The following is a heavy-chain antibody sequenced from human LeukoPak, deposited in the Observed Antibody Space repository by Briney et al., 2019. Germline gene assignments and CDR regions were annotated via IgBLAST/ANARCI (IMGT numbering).Heavy chain of an antibody. CDR3: ARHDSSGHYNAFDI. J-gene: IGHJ3*02. Sequence: GSLRLSCTASGFTFSDYYMSWIRQTPGKGLEWIGSIYYAGSTYYNPSLKSRVTISVDTSKNQFSLKLSSVTAVDTAVYYCARHDSSGHYNAFDIWGRGTMVTVSS. CDR2: IYYAGST. D-gene: IGHD3-22*01. CDR1: GFTFSDYY. V-gene: IGHV4-39*01.